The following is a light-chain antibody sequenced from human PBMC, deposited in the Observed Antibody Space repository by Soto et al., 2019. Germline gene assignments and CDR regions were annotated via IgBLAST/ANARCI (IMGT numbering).Light chain of an antibody. V-gene: IGKV3-20*01. CDR2: GAS. Sequence: EIVLTQSPGALSLSPGERATLSCGASQSVSSSYLAWYQQKPGQAPRLLIYGASTRATGIPDRFSGSGSGTDFTLTISRLEPEAFAVDYCQQYGSSPRTFGQGTKVEIK. CDR3: QQYGSSPRT. J-gene: IGKJ1*01. CDR1: QSVSSSY.